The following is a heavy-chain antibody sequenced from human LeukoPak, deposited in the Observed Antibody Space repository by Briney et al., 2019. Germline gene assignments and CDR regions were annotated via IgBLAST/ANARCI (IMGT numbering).Heavy chain of an antibody. CDR1: GYTFTGYY. J-gene: IGHJ4*02. Sequence: ASVKVSCKASGYTFTGYYMHWVRQAPGQGLEGMGWINPNSGGTNYAQKFQGRVTMTRDTSISTAYMELSRLRSDDTAVYYCARGQKNIVVVTAIKRRWYYFDYWGQGTLVTVSS. CDR2: INPNSGGT. D-gene: IGHD2-21*02. CDR3: ARGQKNIVVVTAIKRRWYYFDY. V-gene: IGHV1-2*02.